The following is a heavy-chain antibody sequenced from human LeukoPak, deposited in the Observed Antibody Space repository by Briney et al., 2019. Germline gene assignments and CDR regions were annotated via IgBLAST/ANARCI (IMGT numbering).Heavy chain of an antibody. D-gene: IGHD6-19*01. V-gene: IGHV3-23*01. Sequence: GGSLRLSCAASGISFTNYAMSWVRQAPARGLEWVSSLRGNGDKFYADFVKGRFTPSSDESRTIGYLQLHNLEVDHTATYYCARASWVSDADAVGWGQGTHVTAST. J-gene: IGHJ4*02. CDR3: ARASWVSDADAVG. CDR2: LRGNGDK. CDR1: GISFTNYA.